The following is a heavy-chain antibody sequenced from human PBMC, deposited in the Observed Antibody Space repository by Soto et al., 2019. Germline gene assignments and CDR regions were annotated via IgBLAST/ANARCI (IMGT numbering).Heavy chain of an antibody. J-gene: IGHJ4*01. Sequence: GASVKVSCKASGYTFTSYDINWVRQATGQGLEWMGWMNPNSGNTGCAQKFQGRVTMTRNTSISTAYMELSSLRSEDTAVYYCAVCSGGSLFVVDYWGQGTLVTVSS. CDR3: AVCSGGSLFVVDY. CDR2: MNPNSGNT. CDR1: GYTFTSYD. D-gene: IGHD2-15*01. V-gene: IGHV1-8*01.